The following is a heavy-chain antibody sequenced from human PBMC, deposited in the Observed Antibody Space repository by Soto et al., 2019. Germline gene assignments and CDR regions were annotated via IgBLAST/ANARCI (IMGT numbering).Heavy chain of an antibody. J-gene: IGHJ4*02. CDR3: AKWKYYDSSGYYQNFDY. D-gene: IGHD3-22*01. CDR1: GFTFSSYA. CDR2: ISGSGGST. Sequence: GGSLSLSCAASGFTFSSYAMSWVRQAPGKGLEWVSAISGSGGSTYYADSVKGRFTISRDNSKNTLYLQMNSLRAEDTAVYYCAKWKYYDSSGYYQNFDYWGQGTLVTVSS. V-gene: IGHV3-23*01.